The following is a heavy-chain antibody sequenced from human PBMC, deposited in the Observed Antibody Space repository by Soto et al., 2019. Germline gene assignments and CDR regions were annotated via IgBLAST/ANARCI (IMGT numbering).Heavy chain of an antibody. CDR3: ARDREGGPDY. D-gene: IGHD2-15*01. J-gene: IGHJ4*02. CDR1: GDSITSGTPY. Sequence: SQPLSHTRPVSGDSITSGTPYWNWIRQPPGKGLEWIGYIYSDGSTNYNPSLKSRVTISVDTSKNQFSLKLSSVTAADTAVYYCARDREGGPDYWGQGTLVTVPQ. CDR2: IYSDGST. V-gene: IGHV4-61*01.